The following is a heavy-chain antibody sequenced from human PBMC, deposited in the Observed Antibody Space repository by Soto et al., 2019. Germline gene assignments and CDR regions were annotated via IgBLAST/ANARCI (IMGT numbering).Heavy chain of an antibody. Sequence: GGSLRLSCAASGFTFDDYAMHWVRQAPGKGLEWVSGISWNSGSIGYADSVKGRFTISRDNAKNSLYLQMNSLRAEDTALYYCAKDPSGYSDYWGQGTLVTVSS. D-gene: IGHD6-6*01. V-gene: IGHV3-9*01. CDR3: AKDPSGYSDY. CDR2: ISWNSGSI. J-gene: IGHJ4*02. CDR1: GFTFDDYA.